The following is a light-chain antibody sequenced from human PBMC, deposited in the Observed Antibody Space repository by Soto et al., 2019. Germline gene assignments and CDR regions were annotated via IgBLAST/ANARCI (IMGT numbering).Light chain of an antibody. CDR2: AAS. J-gene: IGKJ3*01. CDR1: QDIAIY. Sequence: IQLTQSPSSLSASVGDRVTITCRASQDIAIYLAWYQQKPGEAPKLLIYAASTLYGGVPSRFSGSGSGTEFTLTINSLQPEDFATYYCQQLNIYPLTFGPGTKVDIK. V-gene: IGKV1-9*01. CDR3: QQLNIYPLT.